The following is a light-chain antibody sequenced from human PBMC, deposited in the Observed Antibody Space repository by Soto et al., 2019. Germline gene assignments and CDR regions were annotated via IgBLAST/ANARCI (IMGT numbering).Light chain of an antibody. J-gene: IGKJ5*01. V-gene: IGKV2-30*02. CDR1: QSLVHSDGIAY. Sequence: DVLMTQSPLSLPVTLGQPASISCRPTQSLVHSDGIAYFSWFQQRPGRSPGRLIYKVSNRDSGVPARFSGSGSGTDFALKISRVEAEDVGVYYCMQGTHWPITFGQGTRLVIK. CDR3: MQGTHWPIT. CDR2: KVS.